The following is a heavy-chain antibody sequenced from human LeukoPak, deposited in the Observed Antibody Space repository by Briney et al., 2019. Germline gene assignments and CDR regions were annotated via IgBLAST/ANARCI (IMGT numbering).Heavy chain of an antibody. J-gene: IGHJ4*02. CDR1: GFTFSTYG. CDR3: APSTYSSWYSDY. V-gene: IGHV3-30*02. Sequence: GGSLRLSCAASGFTFSTYGMHWVRQAPGKGLEWVAFIRYDGSNKYYTDSVKGRFTLSRDNSKNTLYLQMNSLRAEDTAVYYCAPSTYSSWYSDYWGQGALVTVSS. D-gene: IGHD6-6*01. CDR2: IRYDGSNK.